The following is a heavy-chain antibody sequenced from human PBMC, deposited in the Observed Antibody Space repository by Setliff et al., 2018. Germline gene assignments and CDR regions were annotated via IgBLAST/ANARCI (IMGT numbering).Heavy chain of an antibody. Sequence: ASVKVSCKTSGYDFITIGISWVRQAPGQGLEWMGWLSPYNEKTNYAEMFQGRVTMTTDTSTTTVYMEVASLRSDDTAVYYCVRGPGPSVVVAMPFDRWGQGTLVTVSS. CDR3: VRGPGPSVVVAMPFDR. D-gene: IGHD5-12*01. V-gene: IGHV1-18*01. CDR2: LSPYNEKT. CDR1: GYDFITIG. J-gene: IGHJ4*02.